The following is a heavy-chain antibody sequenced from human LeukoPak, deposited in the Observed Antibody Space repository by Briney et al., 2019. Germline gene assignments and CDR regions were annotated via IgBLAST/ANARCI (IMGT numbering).Heavy chain of an antibody. CDR2: ISYDGSNK. Sequence: GGSLRLSCAASGFTFSSYAMHWVRQAPGKGLEWVAVISYDGSNKYYADSVKGRFTISRDNSKNTLYLQMNSLRAEDTAVYYCAKEHTVTTFYDYYCYYGMDVWGQGTTVTVSS. CDR3: AKEHTVTTFYDYYCYYGMDV. CDR1: GFTFSSYA. D-gene: IGHD4-17*01. V-gene: IGHV3-30-3*01. J-gene: IGHJ6*02.